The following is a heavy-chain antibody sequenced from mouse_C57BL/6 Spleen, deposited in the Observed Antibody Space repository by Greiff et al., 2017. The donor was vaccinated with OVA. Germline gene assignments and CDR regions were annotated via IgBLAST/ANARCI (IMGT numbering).Heavy chain of an antibody. J-gene: IGHJ4*01. Sequence: EVKVVESGGGLVQPGGSLKLSCAASGFTFSDYYMYWVRQTPEKRLEWVAYISNGGGSTYYPDTVKGRFTISRDNAKNTLYLQMSRLKSEDTAMYYCARRENWGAMDYWGQGTSVTVSS. V-gene: IGHV5-12*01. CDR1: GFTFSDYY. CDR2: ISNGGGST. D-gene: IGHD4-1*01. CDR3: ARRENWGAMDY.